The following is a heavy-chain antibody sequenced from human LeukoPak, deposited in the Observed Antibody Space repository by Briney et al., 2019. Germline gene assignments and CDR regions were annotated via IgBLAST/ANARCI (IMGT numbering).Heavy chain of an antibody. J-gene: IGHJ4*02. CDR1: GDPITSGNYY. V-gene: IGHV4-61*02. Sequence: SQTLSLTCTVSGDPITSGNYYWSWIRQPAGKGLEWIGRIYTSGITNYNPSLRSRVSISLDTSKNQFSLKLSSVTAADTAVYFCARDDYYGSGLDYWGQGTLSPSPQ. CDR3: ARDDYYGSGLDY. D-gene: IGHD3-10*01. CDR2: IYTSGIT.